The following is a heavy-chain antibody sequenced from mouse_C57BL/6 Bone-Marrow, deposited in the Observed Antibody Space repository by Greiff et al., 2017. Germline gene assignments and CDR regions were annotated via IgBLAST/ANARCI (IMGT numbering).Heavy chain of an antibody. V-gene: IGHV1-62-2*01. CDR3: ARHASNCYAMDY. CDR1: GYTFTEYT. J-gene: IGHJ4*01. CDR2: FYPGSGSI. D-gene: IGHD4-1*01. Sequence: LVESGAELVKPGASVKLSCKASGYTFTEYTIHWVKQRSGQGLEWIGWFYPGSGSIKYNEKFKDKATLTADKSSSTVYMERSRLTSEDSAVYFCARHASNCYAMDYWGQGTSVTVSS.